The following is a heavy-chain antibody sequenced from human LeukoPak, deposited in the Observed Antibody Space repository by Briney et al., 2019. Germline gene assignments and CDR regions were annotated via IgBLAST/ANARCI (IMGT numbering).Heavy chain of an antibody. Sequence: SETLSLTCTVSGGSISSSSYYWGWIRQPPGKGLEWIGYIYYSGSTNYNPSLKSRVTISVDTSKNQFSLKLSSVTAADTAVYYCARLGIVVVTAMPYWYFDLWGRGTLVTVSS. D-gene: IGHD2-21*02. J-gene: IGHJ2*01. CDR1: GGSISSSSYY. CDR2: IYYSGST. CDR3: ARLGIVVVTAMPYWYFDL. V-gene: IGHV4-61*05.